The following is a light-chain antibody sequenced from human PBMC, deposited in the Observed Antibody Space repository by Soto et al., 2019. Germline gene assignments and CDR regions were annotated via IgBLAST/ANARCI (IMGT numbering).Light chain of an antibody. CDR1: QSVSSTY. CDR2: GAS. CDR3: QQYGGSPFT. Sequence: EIVLTQSPATLSFSPGERATLSCRASQSVSSTYLAWYQQKAGQVPRLLIYGASTRATGIPDRFSGSGSGTDFTLTISRLEPEDFAVYYCQQYGGSPFTFGPGTKVDIK. J-gene: IGKJ3*01. V-gene: IGKV3-20*01.